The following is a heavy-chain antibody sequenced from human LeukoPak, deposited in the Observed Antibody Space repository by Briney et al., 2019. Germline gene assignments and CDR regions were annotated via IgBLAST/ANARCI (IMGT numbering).Heavy chain of an antibody. J-gene: IGHJ6*02. V-gene: IGHV3-48*04. CDR2: ISSSSSTI. D-gene: IGHD6-19*01. CDR3: ARDISSGWRYYYYGMDV. CDR1: GFTFSSYS. Sequence: GGSLRLSCAASGFTFSSYSMNWVRQAPGKGLEWVSYISSSSSTIYYADSVKGRFTISRDNAKNSLYLQMNSLRAEDTAVYYCARDISSGWRYYYYGMDVWGQGTTVTVSS.